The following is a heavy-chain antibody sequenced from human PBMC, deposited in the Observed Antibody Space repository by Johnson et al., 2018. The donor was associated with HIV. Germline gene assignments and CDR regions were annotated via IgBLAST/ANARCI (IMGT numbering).Heavy chain of an antibody. J-gene: IGHJ3*02. CDR1: GLNFSDYG. CDR2: IWYDGSNK. CDR3: AREREDYGLDI. D-gene: IGHD4/OR15-4a*01. V-gene: IGHV3-30*04. Sequence: QVQLVESGGGVVQPGMFVTLSCAASGLNFSDYGMHWVRQAPGKGLEWVAVIWYDGSNKYYADSVKGRSTISRDNSKNTLYLQMNSLRAEDTAVYYCAREREDYGLDIWGQGTMVTVSS.